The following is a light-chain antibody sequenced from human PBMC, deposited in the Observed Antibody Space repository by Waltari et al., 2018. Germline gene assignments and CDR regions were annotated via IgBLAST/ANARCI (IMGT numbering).Light chain of an antibody. CDR3: QKYVNLPAT. Sequence: DIVLPQSPGPLSLSPGERASLFRSASQSVGKYLACYQPKPGQAPRLVMYDASTRATGIPDRFSGSGSGTDFSLTISRLEPEDFAVYYCQKYVNLPATFGQGTRVEIK. CDR2: DAS. CDR1: QSVGKY. V-gene: IGKV3-20*01. J-gene: IGKJ1*01.